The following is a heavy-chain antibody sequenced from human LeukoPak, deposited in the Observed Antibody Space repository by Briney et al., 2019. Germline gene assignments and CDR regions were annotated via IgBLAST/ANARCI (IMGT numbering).Heavy chain of an antibody. CDR1: GFTFSRYS. J-gene: IGHJ4*02. CDR2: ITGGSDYI. D-gene: IGHD3-10*01. Sequence: PGGSLRLSCAASGFTFSRYSVNWVRQAPGKGLEWVSCITGGSDYIFYADSVRGRFTISRENAKNSLYLQMNSLRAEDTAVYYCAKFKGHYGDSEYYFDYWGQGTLVTVSS. CDR3: AKFKGHYGDSEYYFDY. V-gene: IGHV3-21*01.